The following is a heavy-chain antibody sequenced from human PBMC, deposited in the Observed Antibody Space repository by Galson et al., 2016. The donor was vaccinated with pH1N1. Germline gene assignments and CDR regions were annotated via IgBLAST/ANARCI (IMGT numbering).Heavy chain of an antibody. CDR3: ARGNYATTGYYLDF. CDR2: IYINGDT. V-gene: IGHV4-61*02. CDR1: GGSITSGNYY. D-gene: IGHD3-22*01. Sequence: LSLTCTVSGGSITSGNYYWTWLRQPAGKGLEWIGRIYINGDTNYYPSLRGRVTMSLDTSNNQFSLRLNSVTAADTALYFCARGNYATTGYYLDFWGRGTLVTVSS. J-gene: IGHJ4*02.